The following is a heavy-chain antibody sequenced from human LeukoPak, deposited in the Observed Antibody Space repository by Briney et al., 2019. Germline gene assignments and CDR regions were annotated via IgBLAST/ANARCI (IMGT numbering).Heavy chain of an antibody. CDR2: ISPSGDYI. CDR1: GFTFSTYA. Sequence: PGGSLRLSCAASGFTFSTYAMSWVRQAPEKGLEWVSAISPSGDYIYYTDSVKGRFTISRDNSKNTLDLQMNSLRAEDAAVYYCVRQKDQPAIPVAVGVAHPFDPWGQGTLVTVSS. V-gene: IGHV3-23*01. J-gene: IGHJ5*02. D-gene: IGHD6-19*01. CDR3: VRQKDQPAIPVAVGVAHPFDP.